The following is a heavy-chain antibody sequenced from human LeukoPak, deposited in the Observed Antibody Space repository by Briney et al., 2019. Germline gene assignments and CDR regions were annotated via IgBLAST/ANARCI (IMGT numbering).Heavy chain of an antibody. V-gene: IGHV4-39*01. Sequence: SEILSLTCTVSGGSITTTDCRWIWMRAAPGQGLVWRVYLYYSGSTSYNPSLKSRVTVSVDTSNNQFSLKLNSVTAADTAVYYCARLRNYSTGWYRGTFDIWAKGQWSPSLQ. CDR1: GGSITTTDCR. D-gene: IGHD6-19*01. J-gene: IGHJ3*02. CDR2: LYYSGST. CDR3: ARLRNYSTGWYRGTFDI.